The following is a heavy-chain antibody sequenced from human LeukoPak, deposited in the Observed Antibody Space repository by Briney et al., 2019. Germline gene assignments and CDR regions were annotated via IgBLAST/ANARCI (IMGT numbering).Heavy chain of an antibody. CDR1: VSSFTIYG. D-gene: IGHD2-2*01. J-gene: IGHJ4*02. Sequence: GTSVTVSLTYSVSSFTIYGFCWLRQPPGPGREWMGRISAYNGKTNYAQKLQGRVTMTTDTSTSTAYMELRSLRSDDTAVYYCARDSDIVVVPAYSHWGQGTLVTVSS. CDR3: ARDSDIVVVPAYSH. CDR2: ISAYNGKT. V-gene: IGHV1-18*01.